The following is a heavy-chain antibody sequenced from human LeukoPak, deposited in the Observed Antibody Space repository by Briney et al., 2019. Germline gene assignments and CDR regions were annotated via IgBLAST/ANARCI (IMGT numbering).Heavy chain of an antibody. D-gene: IGHD3-22*01. V-gene: IGHV3-66*01. CDR1: GFTVSSNY. CDR3: ASDYYDSSGYLGFDY. Sequence: PGGSLRLSCAASGFTVSSNYMSWVRQAPGKGLEWVSVIYSGGSTYYADSVKGRFTISRDNSKNTLYLQMNSLRAEDTAVYYCASDYYDSSGYLGFDYWGQGTLVTVSS. J-gene: IGHJ4*02. CDR2: IYSGGST.